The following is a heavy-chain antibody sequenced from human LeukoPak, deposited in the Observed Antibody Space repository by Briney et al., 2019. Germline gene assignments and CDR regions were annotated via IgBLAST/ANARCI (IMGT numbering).Heavy chain of an antibody. Sequence: GRSLRLSCAASGFTFSSFWMGWVRQAPGKGLEWVASIKYDESEEHYVDSVKGRFTISRDNAKNSLYLQMISLRAEDTAVYFCTRVTTNGYFEYWGQGALVTVSS. V-gene: IGHV3-7*04. CDR3: TRVTTNGYFEY. CDR2: IKYDESEE. J-gene: IGHJ4*02. D-gene: IGHD1-1*01. CDR1: GFTFSSFW.